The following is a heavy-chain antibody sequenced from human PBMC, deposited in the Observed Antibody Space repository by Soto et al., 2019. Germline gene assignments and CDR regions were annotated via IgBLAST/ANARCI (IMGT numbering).Heavy chain of an antibody. Sequence: TLSLTCTVSGGSISSYYWSWIRQPPGKGLEWIGYIYYSGSTNYNPSLKSRVTISVDTSKNQFSLKLSSVTAADTAVYYCARGPIFTMVRGALSRVFDYWGQGTLVTVSS. CDR2: IYYSGST. CDR1: GGSISSYY. V-gene: IGHV4-59*12. CDR3: ARGPIFTMVRGALSRVFDY. J-gene: IGHJ4*02. D-gene: IGHD3-10*01.